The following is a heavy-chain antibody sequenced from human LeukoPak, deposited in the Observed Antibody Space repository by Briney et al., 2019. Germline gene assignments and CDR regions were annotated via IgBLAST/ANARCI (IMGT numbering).Heavy chain of an antibody. Sequence: ASVKVSCTASGYTFTSYDINWVRQATGQGLEWMGWMNPNSGNTGYAQKFQGRVTMTRNTSISTAYMELSSLRSEDTAVYYCARADGLHNWFDPWGQGTLVTVSS. CDR3: ARADGLHNWFDP. CDR1: GYTFTSYD. D-gene: IGHD3-16*01. J-gene: IGHJ5*02. V-gene: IGHV1-8*01. CDR2: MNPNSGNT.